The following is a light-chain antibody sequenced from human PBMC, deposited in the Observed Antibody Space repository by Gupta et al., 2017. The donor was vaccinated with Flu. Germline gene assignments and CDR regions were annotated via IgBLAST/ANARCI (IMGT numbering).Light chain of an antibody. CDR3: QQDGRSPYT. CDR1: KRGINND. V-gene: IGKV3-20*01. Sequence: LCAAVGGRLTSRRPGKRGINNDWDWYQQKPGQAPLLLISGASSRASGVTYRCSGGGSGTDFTLTIRRLEPEDFGEYHCQQDGRSPYTFGQGTXLEIK. J-gene: IGKJ2*01. CDR2: GAS.